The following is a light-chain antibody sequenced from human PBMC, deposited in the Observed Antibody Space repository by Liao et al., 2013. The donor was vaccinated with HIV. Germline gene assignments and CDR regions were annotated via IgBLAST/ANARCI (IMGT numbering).Light chain of an antibody. CDR2: QDS. J-gene: IGLJ1*01. Sequence: SYELTQSPSVSVAPGETARISCGGSNIGGKSVHWYQQKPGQAPVLVIYQDSKRPSGIPERFSGSNSGNTATLTISGTQAMDEADYYCQAWDSSTALYVFGTGTKVTVL. V-gene: IGLV3-9*01. CDR1: NIGGKS. CDR3: QAWDSSTALYV.